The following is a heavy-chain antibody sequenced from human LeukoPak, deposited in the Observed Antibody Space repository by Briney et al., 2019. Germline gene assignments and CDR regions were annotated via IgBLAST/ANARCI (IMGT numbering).Heavy chain of an antibody. CDR2: IRYAGSNK. V-gene: IGHV3-30*02. CDR3: AKDIRVVTAKDFENYYYYYMDV. D-gene: IGHD5-18*01. J-gene: IGHJ6*03. Sequence: PGGSLRLSCAASGFTFSRYGMHWVRQAPGQGLGWVAFIRYAGSNKYYADSVKGRFTISRENSKNTLYLQMNSLRAEDTAVYYCAKDIRVVTAKDFENYYYYYMDVWGKGTTVTVSS. CDR1: GFTFSRYG.